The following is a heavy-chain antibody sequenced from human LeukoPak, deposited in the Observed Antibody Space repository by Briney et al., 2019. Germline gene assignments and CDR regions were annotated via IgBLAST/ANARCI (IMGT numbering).Heavy chain of an antibody. CDR1: GGIFSSYT. D-gene: IGHD5-12*01. J-gene: IGHJ4*02. CDR2: IIPLLGIA. V-gene: IGHV1-69*04. Sequence: SVKVSCKASGGIFSSYTISWVRQAPGQGLEWMGRIIPLLGIANYAQKFQGRVTIIADKSTSTAYMELSSLRSEDTAVYYCARDDADSAYADGDYWGLGTLVTVSS. CDR3: ARDDADSAYADGDY.